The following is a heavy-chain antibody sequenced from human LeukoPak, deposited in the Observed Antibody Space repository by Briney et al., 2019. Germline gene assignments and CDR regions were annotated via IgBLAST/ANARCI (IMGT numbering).Heavy chain of an antibody. V-gene: IGHV3-23*01. Sequence: GGSLRLSCAASGFTFSSYAMSWVRQAPGKGLEWVSAISGSGGSTYYADSVKGRFTISRDNSKNTLCLQMNSLRAEDTAVYYCARGYYDSSGYYYVRGGAFDIWGQGTMVTVSS. CDR2: ISGSGGST. CDR3: ARGYYDSSGYYYVRGGAFDI. D-gene: IGHD3-22*01. J-gene: IGHJ3*02. CDR1: GFTFSSYA.